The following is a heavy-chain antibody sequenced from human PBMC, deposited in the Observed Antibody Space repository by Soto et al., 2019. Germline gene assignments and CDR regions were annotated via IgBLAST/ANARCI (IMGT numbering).Heavy chain of an antibody. V-gene: IGHV5-51*01. CDR3: ARHRRSIGPDAFDI. D-gene: IGHD6-19*01. Sequence: GESLKISCKASGYSFTSYWIGWVRQKPGKGLEWMGIIYPGDSDTRYSPSFQGQVTISADKSISTAYLQWSSLKASDTAMYYCARHRRSIGPDAFDIWGQGTMVTVSS. CDR2: IYPGDSDT. CDR1: GYSFTSYW. J-gene: IGHJ3*02.